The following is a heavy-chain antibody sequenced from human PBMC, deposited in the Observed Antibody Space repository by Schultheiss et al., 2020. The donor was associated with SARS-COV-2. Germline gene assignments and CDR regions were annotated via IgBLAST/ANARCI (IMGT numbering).Heavy chain of an antibody. CDR2: IKQDESEK. CDR1: GFTFSGYW. D-gene: IGHD3-3*01. J-gene: IGHJ5*02. Sequence: GESLKISCAASGFTFSGYWMSWVRQAPGKGLEWVANIKQDESEKYYADSVKGRFTISRDNAKNSLYLQMNSLRAEDTAVYYCARGAVYDFWSGYYTDSYNWFDPWGQGTLVTVSS. V-gene: IGHV3-7*01. CDR3: ARGAVYDFWSGYYTDSYNWFDP.